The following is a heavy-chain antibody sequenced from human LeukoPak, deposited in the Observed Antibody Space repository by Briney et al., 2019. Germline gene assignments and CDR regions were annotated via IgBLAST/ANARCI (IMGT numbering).Heavy chain of an antibody. CDR1: GGSISSSSYY. V-gene: IGHV4-39*01. Sequence: PSETLSLTCTVCGGSISSSSYYWGWIRQPPGKGLEWIGSIYYSGSTYYNPSLKSRVTISVDTSKNQFSLKLSSVTAADTAMYYCARLITMVRGAPNWFDPWGQGTLVTVSS. CDR2: IYYSGST. J-gene: IGHJ5*02. CDR3: ARLITMVRGAPNWFDP. D-gene: IGHD3-10*01.